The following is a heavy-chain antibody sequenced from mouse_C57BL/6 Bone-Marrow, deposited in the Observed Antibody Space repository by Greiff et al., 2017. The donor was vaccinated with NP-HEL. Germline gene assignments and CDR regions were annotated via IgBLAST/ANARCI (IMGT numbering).Heavy chain of an antibody. CDR3: ARDFLGDFDV. CDR1: GFSLTSYG. D-gene: IGHD3-1*01. Sequence: VQLQQSGPGLVQPSQSLSITCTVSGFSLTSYGVHWVRQSPGKGLAWLGVIWSGGSTDYNAAFISRLSISKDNSKSQVFFKMNSLQADDTAIYYCARDFLGDFDVWGTGTTVTVSS. CDR2: IWSGGST. V-gene: IGHV2-2*01. J-gene: IGHJ1*03.